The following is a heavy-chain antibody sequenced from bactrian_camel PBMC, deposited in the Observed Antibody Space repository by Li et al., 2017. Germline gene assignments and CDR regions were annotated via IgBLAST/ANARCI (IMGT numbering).Heavy chain of an antibody. CDR1: RFSLSRYF. D-gene: IGHD1*01. Sequence: VQLVESGGGSVEPGGSLRLSCAASRFSLSRYFMGWFRQAPGKEREGVAAIATARGNEYYADSVKGRFTVSRDSGNNSVDLMMNNLNPEDTGMYYCAANFGPYCSGPYLARRANFVGQGTQVTVS. V-gene: IGHV3S40*01. J-gene: IGHJ4*01. CDR2: IATARGNE.